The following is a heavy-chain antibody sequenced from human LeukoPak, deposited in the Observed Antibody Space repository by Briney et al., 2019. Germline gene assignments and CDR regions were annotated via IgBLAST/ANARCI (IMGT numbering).Heavy chain of an antibody. Sequence: GGSLRLSCAASGFTFSSYWMSWVRQAPGKGLEWVANIKQDGSEKYYVDSVKGRFTISRDNAKNSLYLQMNSLRAEDTAVYYCAKILQQWLVYYFDYWGQGTLVTVSS. CDR2: IKQDGSEK. CDR3: AKILQQWLVYYFDY. J-gene: IGHJ4*02. V-gene: IGHV3-7*03. D-gene: IGHD6-19*01. CDR1: GFTFSSYW.